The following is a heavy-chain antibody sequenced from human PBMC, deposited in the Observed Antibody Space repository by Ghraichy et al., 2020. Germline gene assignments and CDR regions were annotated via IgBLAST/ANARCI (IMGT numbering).Heavy chain of an antibody. V-gene: IGHV1-8*01. CDR3: ALGTWDY. Sequence: ASVKVSCKAAGDSVTSYDINWVRQATGQGLEWMGWMNPNSGNTGYVQKFQGRVTMTRSTSISTAYMELSSLRSEDTAVYYCALGTWDYWGQEPWSPSPQ. CDR2: MNPNSGNT. J-gene: IGHJ4*01. D-gene: IGHD3/OR15-3a*01. CDR1: GDSVTSYD.